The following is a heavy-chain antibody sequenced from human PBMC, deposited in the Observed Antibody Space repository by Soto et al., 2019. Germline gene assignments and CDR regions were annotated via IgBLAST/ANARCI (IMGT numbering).Heavy chain of an antibody. V-gene: IGHV3-11*03. CDR3: AITPRSSYGPFDY. D-gene: IGHD5-18*01. Sequence: GGSLRLACVASGFTFNDYYMSWIRQAPGKGLEWLSYISVTSAYTNYAESVKGRFTISRDNAQNSLYLQMNSLRAEDTALYYCAITPRSSYGPFDYWGRGTLVTVSS. CDR2: ISVTSAYT. CDR1: GFTFNDYY. J-gene: IGHJ4*02.